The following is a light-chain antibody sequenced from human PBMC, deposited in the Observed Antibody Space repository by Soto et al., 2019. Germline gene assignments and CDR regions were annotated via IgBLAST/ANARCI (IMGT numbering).Light chain of an antibody. J-gene: IGLJ3*02. CDR1: SSNIGNNY. CDR3: AVWDDSLNGLWV. Sequence: QAVVTQSPSVSAAPGQKVTISCSGSSSNIGNNYVSWYQQLPGTAPKLLIYSNNQRPSGVPDRFSGSKSGTSASLAISGLQSEDEADYYCAVWDDSLNGLWVFGGGTKLTVL. V-gene: IGLV1-44*01. CDR2: SNN.